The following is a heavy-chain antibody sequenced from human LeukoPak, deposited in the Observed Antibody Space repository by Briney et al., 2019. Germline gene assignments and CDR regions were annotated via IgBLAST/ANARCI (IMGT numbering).Heavy chain of an antibody. V-gene: IGHV3-74*03. CDR1: GFTFSNYW. CDR2: IDNAGSIT. Sequence: GGSLRLSCAASGFTFSNYWIHWVRQAPGKGLVWVSRIDNAGSITTYADSVKGRFTISRDNAENTLYLQMNSLRVEDTAVYYCARGPNSNWSGLDFWGQGTLLTVSS. J-gene: IGHJ4*02. CDR3: ARGPNSNWSGLDF. D-gene: IGHD6-6*01.